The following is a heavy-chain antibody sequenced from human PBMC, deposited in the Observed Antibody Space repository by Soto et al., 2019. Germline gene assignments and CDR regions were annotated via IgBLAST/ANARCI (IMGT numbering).Heavy chain of an antibody. CDR3: AHSRDLRYFVYWFDP. CDR1: GFSLSTSGVG. V-gene: IGHV2-5*02. D-gene: IGHD3-9*01. J-gene: IGHJ5*02. Sequence: QITLKESGPTLVKPTQTLTLTCTFSGFSLSTSGVGVGWIRQPPGKALEWLALIYWDDDKRYSPTLKSRLTITKDTSKNQVVLTMTNMDPVDTATYYCAHSRDLRYFVYWFDPWGQGTLVTVSS. CDR2: IYWDDDK.